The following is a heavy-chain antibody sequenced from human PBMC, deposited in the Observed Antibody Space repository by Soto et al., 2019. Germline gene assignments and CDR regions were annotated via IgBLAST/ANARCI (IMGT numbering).Heavy chain of an antibody. J-gene: IGHJ5*02. CDR1: GYTFTSYG. V-gene: IGHV1-18*01. D-gene: IGHD2-15*01. CDR3: AGGLSPFAP. CDR2: INAYNGNT. Sequence: QVQLVKSGAEVQKPGASVKVSCKASGYTFTSYGISWVRQDPGQGHEWMGWINAYNGNTNYAQKLQGGDTMTTDTSTSAAYIELRILSSDDTDVYYCAGGLSPFAPGGEGTVVTVSS.